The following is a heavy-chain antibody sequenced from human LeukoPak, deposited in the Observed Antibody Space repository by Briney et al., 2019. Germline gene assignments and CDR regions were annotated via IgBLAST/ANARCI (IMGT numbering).Heavy chain of an antibody. Sequence: PSETLSLTCTVSGVSINSHCWSWIRQPPGKGLEWIGYDYHSGSTNYNPSLKSRVTISVDTSKSQFSLKLSSVTAADTAVYYCARLGIVRQLDFYYYGMDVWGQGTTVTVSS. CDR1: GVSINSHC. D-gene: IGHD6-13*01. CDR2: DYHSGST. V-gene: IGHV4-59*08. J-gene: IGHJ6*02. CDR3: ARLGIVRQLDFYYYGMDV.